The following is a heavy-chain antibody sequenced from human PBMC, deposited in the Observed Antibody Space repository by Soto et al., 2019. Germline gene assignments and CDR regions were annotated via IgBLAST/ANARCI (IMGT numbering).Heavy chain of an antibody. J-gene: IGHJ5*02. V-gene: IGHV3-48*01. D-gene: IGHD3-10*01. Sequence: GGSLRLSCAASGFTFSSYSMNWVRQAPGKGLEWVSYISSSSSTIYYADSVKGRFTISRDNSKNTLYLQMNSLRAEDTAVYYCARSLWFGGQVWFDPWGQGTLVTVSS. CDR1: GFTFSSYS. CDR3: ARSLWFGGQVWFDP. CDR2: ISSSSSTI.